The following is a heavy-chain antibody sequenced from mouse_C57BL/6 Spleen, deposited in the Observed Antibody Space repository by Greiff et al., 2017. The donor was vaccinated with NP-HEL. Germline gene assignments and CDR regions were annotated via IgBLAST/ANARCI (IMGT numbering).Heavy chain of an antibody. CDR2: ISSGGSYT. CDR1: GFTFSSYG. D-gene: IGHD2-4*01. V-gene: IGHV5-6*01. Sequence: EVQLVESGGDLVKPGGSLKLSCAASGFTFSSYGMSWVRQTPDKRLEWVATISSGGSYTYYPDSVKGRFTISRDNAKNTLYLQMSSLKSEDTAMYYCARPCYYDYDRYAMDYWGQGTSVTVSS. J-gene: IGHJ4*01. CDR3: ARPCYYDYDRYAMDY.